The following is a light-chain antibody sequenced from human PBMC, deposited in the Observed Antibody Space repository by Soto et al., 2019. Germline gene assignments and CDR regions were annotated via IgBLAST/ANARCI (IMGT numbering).Light chain of an antibody. Sequence: QSVLTQPASVSRSPGQSITISCTGTSNDVGGYKYVSWYQQHPGKAPKLVIYEVSYRPSGVSNRFSGSKSGNTASLTISGLQAEDEADYYCSSYTSSSSLAFGGGTKLTVL. J-gene: IGLJ3*02. CDR1: SNDVGGYKY. CDR2: EVS. V-gene: IGLV2-14*01. CDR3: SSYTSSSSLA.